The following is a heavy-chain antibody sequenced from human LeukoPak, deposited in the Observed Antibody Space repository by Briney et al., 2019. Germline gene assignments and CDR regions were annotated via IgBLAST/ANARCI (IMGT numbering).Heavy chain of an antibody. Sequence: PETLSLTCAVYGGSFSGYYWSWIRQPPGKGLEWIGEINHSGSTNYNPSLKSRVTISVDTSKNQFSLKLSSVTAADTAVYYCARGRIRRTYFDYWGQGTLVTVSS. CDR1: GGSFSGYY. D-gene: IGHD1-14*01. CDR2: INHSGST. J-gene: IGHJ4*02. V-gene: IGHV4-34*01. CDR3: ARGRIRRTYFDY.